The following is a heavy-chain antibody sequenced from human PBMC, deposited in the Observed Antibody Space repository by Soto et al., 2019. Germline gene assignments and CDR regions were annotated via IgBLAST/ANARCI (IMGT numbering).Heavy chain of an antibody. CDR1: GYTFTSYY. J-gene: IGHJ4*02. V-gene: IGHV1-46*01. CDR3: ARDVYCGGDCYARYFDY. D-gene: IGHD2-21*02. Sequence: ASVKVSCKASGYTFTSYYMHWVRQAPGQGLEWMGIINPSGGSTSYAQKFQGRVAMTRDTSTSTVYMELSSLRPEDTAVYYCARDVYCGGDCYARYFDYWGQGTLVTVSS. CDR2: INPSGGST.